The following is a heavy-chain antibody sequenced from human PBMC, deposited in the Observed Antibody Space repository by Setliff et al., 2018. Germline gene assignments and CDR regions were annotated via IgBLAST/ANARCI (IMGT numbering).Heavy chain of an antibody. J-gene: IGHJ3*02. Sequence: ASVKVSCKASGYTFISYGISWVRQAPGQGLEWMGWISAYNGNTNYAQKLQGRVTMTTDTSTSTAYMELRSLRSDDAAVYYCAISTIFGVVSPTPDAFDIWGQGTMVTVSS. CDR3: AISTIFGVVSPTPDAFDI. CDR1: GYTFISYG. D-gene: IGHD3-3*01. V-gene: IGHV1-18*01. CDR2: ISAYNGNT.